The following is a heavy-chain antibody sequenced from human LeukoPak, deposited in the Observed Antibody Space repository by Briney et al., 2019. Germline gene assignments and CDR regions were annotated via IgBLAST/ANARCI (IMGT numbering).Heavy chain of an antibody. Sequence: PSETLSLTCAVYGGSFSGYYWSWIRQPPGKGLEWIGEINHSGSTNYNPSLKSRVTISVDTSKNQFSLKLSSVTAADTAVYYCARSTNLWDNQPFNWFDPWGQGTLVTVSS. CDR3: ARSTNLWDNQPFNWFDP. D-gene: IGHD1-26*01. CDR2: INHSGST. J-gene: IGHJ5*02. V-gene: IGHV4-34*01. CDR1: GGSFSGYY.